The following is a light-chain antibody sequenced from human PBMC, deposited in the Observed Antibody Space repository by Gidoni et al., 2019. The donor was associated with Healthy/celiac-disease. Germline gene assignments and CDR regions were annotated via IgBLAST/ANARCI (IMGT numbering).Light chain of an antibody. CDR3: SSYTSSSTLDV. J-gene: IGLJ1*01. Sequence: QSAMTQPASVSGSPGQSITISCTGTSSDVGGYNWVSWYQQHPGKAPKLMIYDVSNRPSGVSNRFSGSKSGNTASLTISGLQAEDEADYYCSSYTSSSTLDVFGTGTKVTVL. CDR1: SSDVGGYNW. V-gene: IGLV2-14*01. CDR2: DVS.